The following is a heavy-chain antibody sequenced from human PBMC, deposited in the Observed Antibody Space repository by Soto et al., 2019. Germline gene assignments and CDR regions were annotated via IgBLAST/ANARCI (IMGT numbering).Heavy chain of an antibody. CDR3: AKDLTYYYDSSTDY. CDR1: GYSISSSNW. D-gene: IGHD3-22*01. CDR2: IYYSGST. Sequence: SETLSLTCAVSGYSISSSNWWGWIRQPPGKGLEWIGYIYYSGSTYYNPSLKSRVTMSVDTSKNQFSLKLSSVTAEDTAVYYCAKDLTYYYDSSTDYWGQGTLVTVSS. V-gene: IGHV4-28*03. J-gene: IGHJ4*02.